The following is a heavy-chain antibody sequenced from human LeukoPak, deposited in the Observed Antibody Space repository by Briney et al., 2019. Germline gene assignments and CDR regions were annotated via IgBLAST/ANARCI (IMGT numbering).Heavy chain of an antibody. CDR1: GFTFSSYW. V-gene: IGHV3-7*01. D-gene: IGHD1-1*01. J-gene: IGHJ4*02. CDR3: KSGGAAPGSFDY. Sequence: GGSLRLSCAASGFTFSSYWMSWMRQAPGKGLEWVANIKYDGNEEYYVDSVKGRFTISRDNAKNSLYLQLNSLRVEDTAVYYCKSGGAAPGSFDYWGQGTLVTVSS. CDR2: IKYDGNEE.